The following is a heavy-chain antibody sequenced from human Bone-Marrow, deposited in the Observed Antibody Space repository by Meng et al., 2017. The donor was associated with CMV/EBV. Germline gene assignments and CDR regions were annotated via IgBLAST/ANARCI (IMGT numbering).Heavy chain of an antibody. V-gene: IGHV4-38-2*02. CDR3: ARILNTGTNGRGWSDL. Sequence: SETLSLTCTVSGYSISSGYYWGWIRQPPGKGLEWIGSIYHSGSTYYNPSLKSRVTISVDTSKNQFSLKLSSVTAADTAVFYGARILNTGTNGRGWSDLWGQGTLVTVAS. D-gene: IGHD1-1*01. J-gene: IGHJ5*01. CDR2: IYHSGST. CDR1: GYSISSGYY.